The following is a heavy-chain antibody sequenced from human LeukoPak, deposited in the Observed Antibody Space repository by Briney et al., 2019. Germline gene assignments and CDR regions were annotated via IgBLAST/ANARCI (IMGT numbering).Heavy chain of an antibody. CDR3: ARDYSTSCLDY. CDR1: GGSFSGYY. Sequence: SETLSLTCAVYGGSFSGYYWSWIRQPPGKGLEWIGEINHSGSTNYNPPLKSRVTISVDTSKNQFSLKLSSVTAADTAVYYCARDYSTSCLDYWGQGTLVTVSS. CDR2: INHSGST. V-gene: IGHV4-34*01. D-gene: IGHD2-2*01. J-gene: IGHJ4*02.